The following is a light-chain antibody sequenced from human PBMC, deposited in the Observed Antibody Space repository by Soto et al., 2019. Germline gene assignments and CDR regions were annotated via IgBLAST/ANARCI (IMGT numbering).Light chain of an antibody. CDR2: GAS. J-gene: IGKJ1*01. CDR3: QQYGSSPGT. V-gene: IGKV3-20*01. Sequence: EIVLTQSPATLSLSPGERATLSCRASQSVGSSYLAWYQQKPGQAPRLLIYGASSRATGIPDRFSGSGSGTDFTLTISRLEPEDFAVYYCQQYGSSPGTFGQGTKVEIK. CDR1: QSVGSSY.